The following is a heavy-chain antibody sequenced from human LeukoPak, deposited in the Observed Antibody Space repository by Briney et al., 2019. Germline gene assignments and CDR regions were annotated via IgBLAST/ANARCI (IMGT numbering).Heavy chain of an antibody. CDR1: GGSFSGYY. J-gene: IGHJ4*02. CDR3: ARRMKRGYSYGPDY. V-gene: IGHV4-34*01. D-gene: IGHD5-18*01. Sequence: SSETLSLTCAVYGGSFSGYYWSWIRQPPGKGLEWIGEINHSGSTNYNPSLKSRVTISVDTSKNQFSLKLSSVTAADTAVYYCARRMKRGYSYGPDYWGQGTLVTVSS. CDR2: INHSGST.